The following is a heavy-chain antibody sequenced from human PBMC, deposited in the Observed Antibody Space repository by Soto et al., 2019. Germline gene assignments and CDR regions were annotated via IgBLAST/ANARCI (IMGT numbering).Heavy chain of an antibody. CDR2: IIPIFGTA. D-gene: IGHD1-26*01. Sequence: QVQLVPSGAEVKKPGSSVKVSSKASGGTFSSYAISGVRQAPGRGLEWMGGIIPIFGTANYAQKLQGRATITADGSTSTAYRELSSLESEDTAVDYCPRGSAERATHLYYFDYWGQGTLVTVSS. J-gene: IGHJ4*02. CDR3: PRGSAERATHLYYFDY. V-gene: IGHV1-69*01. CDR1: GGTFSSYA.